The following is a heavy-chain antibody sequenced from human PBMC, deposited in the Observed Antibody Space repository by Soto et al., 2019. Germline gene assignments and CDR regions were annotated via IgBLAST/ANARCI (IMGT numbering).Heavy chain of an antibody. CDR1: GYTFTSYY. CDR3: ASGGWPAGGDAFDI. D-gene: IGHD3-16*01. CDR2: INPSGGST. J-gene: IGHJ3*02. V-gene: IGHV1-46*01. Sequence: QVQLVQSGAEVKKPGASVKVSCKASGYTFTSYYLHWVRQAPGQGLEWMGIINPSGGSTSYAQKFRGRVTMPRDTSTSTVYMEVSSLRSADSAVYYCASGGWPAGGDAFDIWGQGTMVAVSS.